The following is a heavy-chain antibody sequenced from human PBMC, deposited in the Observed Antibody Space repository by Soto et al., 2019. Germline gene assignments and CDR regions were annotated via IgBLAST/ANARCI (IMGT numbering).Heavy chain of an antibody. Sequence: SETLSLTCTVSGGSINSGDYYWSWIRQPPGKGLEWIGFIYYSGSTYYNPSLKGRLTISPDTSKNQFSLRLTSVSAADTAVYYCARVPGGGITMNWLDXWGRGTLVTVSX. V-gene: IGHV4-30-4*01. CDR1: GGSINSGDYY. CDR3: ARVPGGGITMNWLDX. J-gene: IGHJ5*02. D-gene: IGHD3-16*01. CDR2: IYYSGST.